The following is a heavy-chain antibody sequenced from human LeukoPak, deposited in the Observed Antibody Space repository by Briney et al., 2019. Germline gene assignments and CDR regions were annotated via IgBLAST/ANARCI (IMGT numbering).Heavy chain of an antibody. CDR3: ARDYYDSSGDYFGYYYYYYMDV. CDR1: GGSISSHY. V-gene: IGHV4-59*11. J-gene: IGHJ6*03. D-gene: IGHD3-22*01. Sequence: SETLSLTCTVSGGSISSHYWSWIRQPPGKGLEWIGYIYYSGSTNYNPSLKSRVTISVDTSKNQFSLKLSSVTAADTAVYYCARDYYDSSGDYFGYYYYYYMDVWGKGTTVTVSS. CDR2: IYYSGST.